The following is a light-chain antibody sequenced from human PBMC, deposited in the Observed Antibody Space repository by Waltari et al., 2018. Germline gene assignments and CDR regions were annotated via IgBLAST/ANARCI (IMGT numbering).Light chain of an antibody. V-gene: IGLV2-14*01. CDR3: SSFSSSSIRYV. J-gene: IGLJ1*01. CDR2: EVS. Sequence: QSALTQPASVSGSPGQSITISCTGTSSDVGGYNRVHWYQQHPGRAPKFMIYEVSNRPSGVSDRFSGSKSGNTASLTISGLQAEDEADYYCSSFSSSSIRYVFGIGTKVTVL. CDR1: SSDVGGYNR.